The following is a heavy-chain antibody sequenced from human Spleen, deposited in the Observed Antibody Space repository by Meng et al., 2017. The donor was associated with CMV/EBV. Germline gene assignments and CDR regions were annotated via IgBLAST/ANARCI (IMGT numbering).Heavy chain of an antibody. CDR2: ISGSGGST. CDR1: GFTFSSYA. V-gene: IGHV3-23*01. J-gene: IGHJ2*01. D-gene: IGHD6-13*01. Sequence: AASGFTFSSYAMSWVRQAPGKGLEWVSAISGSGGSTYYADSVKGRFTISRDNSKNTLYLQMNSLRAEDTAVYYCAKWGSSWYWYFDLWGRGTLVTVSS. CDR3: AKWGSSWYWYFDL.